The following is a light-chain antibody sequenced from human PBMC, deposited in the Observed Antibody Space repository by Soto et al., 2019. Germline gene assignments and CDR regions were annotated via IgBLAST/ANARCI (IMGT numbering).Light chain of an antibody. CDR2: RNN. J-gene: IGLJ2*01. CDR1: SSNIGNNY. V-gene: IGLV1-47*03. Sequence: QSVLTQPPSASGTPGQRVTISCSGSSSNIGNNYVYWYQLVPGTAPKLLMYRNNQRPSGVPDRFSGSKSGTSASLAISGLWSEDEADYYCAAWDDSLSGRGVFGGGTKLTVL. CDR3: AAWDDSLSGRGV.